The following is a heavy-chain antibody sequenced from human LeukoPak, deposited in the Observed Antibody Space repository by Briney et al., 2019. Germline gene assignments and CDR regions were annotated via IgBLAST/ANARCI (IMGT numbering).Heavy chain of an antibody. V-gene: IGHV3-30*03. J-gene: IGHJ6*02. D-gene: IGHD6-19*01. CDR2: ISYDGSYK. Sequence: GGSLRLSCAASGFTFSDFDMYWVRQAPGKGLEWVAIISYDGSYKYYADSVKGRFTISRDNSKNTLYLQMDSLRAEDTAVYYCARDRGRPAVAGPCYGMDVWGQGTTVTVSS. CDR1: GFTFSDFD. CDR3: ARDRGRPAVAGPCYGMDV.